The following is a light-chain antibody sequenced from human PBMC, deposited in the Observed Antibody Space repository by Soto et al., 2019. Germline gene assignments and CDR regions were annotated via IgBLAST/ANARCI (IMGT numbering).Light chain of an antibody. V-gene: IGLV1-40*01. Sequence: QSVLTQPPSVSGAPGQRVTISCTGSSSNIGAGYDVHWYHQLPGTSPKVLIYGNSNRPSGVPDRFSGSKSGTSASLAITGLQAEDEADYYCQSYDSSLSGYVFGTGNKLTVL. J-gene: IGLJ1*01. CDR1: SSNIGAGYD. CDR2: GNS. CDR3: QSYDSSLSGYV.